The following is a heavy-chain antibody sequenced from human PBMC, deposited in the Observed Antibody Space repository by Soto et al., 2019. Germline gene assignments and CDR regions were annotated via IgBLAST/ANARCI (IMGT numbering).Heavy chain of an antibody. CDR3: ARTRTVAYYYGMAV. CDR1: GGSISSSTYY. Sequence: QLQLQESGPGLVKPSETLSLTCTVSGGSISSSTYYWGWIRQPPGRGLEWLGSIYYSRNSGSTYYNPSLKSRVTISVDTSKNQFSLKLSSVTAADTAVYYCARTRTVAYYYGMAVWGQGTTVTVSS. V-gene: IGHV4-39*01. D-gene: IGHD4-4*01. J-gene: IGHJ6*02. CDR2: IYYSRNSGST.